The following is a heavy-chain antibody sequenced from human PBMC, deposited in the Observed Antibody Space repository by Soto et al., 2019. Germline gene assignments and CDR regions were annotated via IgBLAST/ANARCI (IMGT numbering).Heavy chain of an antibody. CDR3: ARADQRYFDGVQGLYYYYGMDV. Sequence: GGSLKISCKGSGYSFTSYWISLVRQMPGKGLGCRGRIDPNDSYTSYSPCFQGHVTISADKSITTAYLQWSSLKDSDTAMYYCARADQRYFDGVQGLYYYYGMDVWGQGITGTV. J-gene: IGHJ6*02. D-gene: IGHD3-9*01. CDR2: IDPNDSYT. V-gene: IGHV5-10-1*01. CDR1: GYSFTSYW.